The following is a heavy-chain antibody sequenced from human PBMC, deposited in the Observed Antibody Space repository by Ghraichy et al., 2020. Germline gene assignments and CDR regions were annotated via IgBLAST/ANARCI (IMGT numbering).Heavy chain of an antibody. CDR3: AKDPPAFIVVVPAAIPGTRDY. V-gene: IGHV3-23*01. Sequence: GGSLRLSCAASGFTFSSYAMSWVRQAPGKGLEWVSAISGSGGSTYYADSVKGRFTISRDNSKNTLYLQMNSLRAEDTALYYCAKDPPAFIVVVPAAIPGTRDYWGQRTLITVSS. D-gene: IGHD2-2*02. CDR2: ISGSGGST. J-gene: IGHJ4*02. CDR1: GFTFSSYA.